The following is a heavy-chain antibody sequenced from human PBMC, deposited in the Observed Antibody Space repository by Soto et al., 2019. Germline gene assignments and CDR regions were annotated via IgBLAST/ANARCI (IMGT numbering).Heavy chain of an antibody. CDR2: IYYSGST. D-gene: IGHD5-18*01. CDR3: SRRYGSCFDY. J-gene: IGHJ4*02. Sequence: QVQLQESGPGLVKPSETLSLTCTVSGGSISSYYWSWIRQPPGKGLEWIGYIYYSGSTNYNPSLTSRVTISVDTSKNQFSLKLSSVTAADTAVYYCSRRYGSCFDYWGQGTRATVSS. V-gene: IGHV4-59*08. CDR1: GGSISSYY.